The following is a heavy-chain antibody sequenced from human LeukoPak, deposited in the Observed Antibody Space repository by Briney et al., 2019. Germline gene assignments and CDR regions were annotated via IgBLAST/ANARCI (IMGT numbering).Heavy chain of an antibody. Sequence: ASVKVSCKASGYTFTSYDINWVRQATGQGLEWMGWMNPNSGNTGYAQKFQGRVTMTRNTSISTAYMELSSLRAEDTAVYYCAKEYSSSWYTDWYFDPWGRGTLVTVSS. V-gene: IGHV1-8*01. CDR1: GYTFTSYD. CDR2: MNPNSGNT. CDR3: AKEYSSSWYTDWYFDP. D-gene: IGHD6-13*01. J-gene: IGHJ2*01.